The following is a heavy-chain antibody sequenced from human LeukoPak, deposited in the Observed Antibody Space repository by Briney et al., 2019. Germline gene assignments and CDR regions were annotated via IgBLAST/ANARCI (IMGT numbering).Heavy chain of an antibody. CDR3: ARVSSWYNYFDY. CDR1: GGSISSGDYY. Sequence: SESLSPTCTVSGGSISSGDYYWSWIRQPPGKGQEWIGYIYYSGSTYDNPSLKSRVTISVDASKNQFSLKLSSVTAADTAVYNSARVSSWYNYFDYWGQGTLVTVSS. D-gene: IGHD6-13*01. V-gene: IGHV4-30-4*08. J-gene: IGHJ4*02. CDR2: IYYSGST.